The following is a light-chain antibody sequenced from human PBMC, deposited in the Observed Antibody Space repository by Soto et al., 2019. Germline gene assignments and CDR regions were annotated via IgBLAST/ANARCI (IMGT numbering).Light chain of an antibody. CDR1: QSVSSSY. CDR3: QQYGYSLFT. Sequence: EIVLTQSPGTLSLSPGERATLSCRASQSVSSSYLTWYQQKPGQAPRLLIYGASGRATGIPDRFSGSGSGTDFTLPISRLEPEDFAVYYCQQYGYSLFTFGPGTKVDI. J-gene: IGKJ3*01. CDR2: GAS. V-gene: IGKV3-20*01.